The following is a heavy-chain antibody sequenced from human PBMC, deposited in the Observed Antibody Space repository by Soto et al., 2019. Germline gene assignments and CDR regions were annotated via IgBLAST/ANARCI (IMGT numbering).Heavy chain of an antibody. CDR1: DSAISSGHYY. CDR2: IYYSGST. CDR3: ARERAYGAQFFDS. V-gene: IGHV4-31*03. J-gene: IGHJ4*02. D-gene: IGHD4-17*01. Sequence: SETVCHTCTVSDSAISSGHYYWNWIRQQPGEVLEWIGYIYYSGSTYYNPSLKSRVTMSIDTSKSQFSLNLSSVTAADTAVYSCARERAYGAQFFDSWGQGTLVTVSS.